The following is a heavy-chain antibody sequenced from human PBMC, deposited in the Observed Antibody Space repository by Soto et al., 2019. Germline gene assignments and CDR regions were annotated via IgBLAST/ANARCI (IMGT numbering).Heavy chain of an antibody. Sequence: EASVKVSCKASGYTFTSYGISWVRQAPGQGLEWMGWISAYNGNTNYAQKLQGRVTMTTDTSTSTAYMELRSLRSDDTAVYYCARGPSCSSLSCPYYFDYWAQGTLVTVSS. CDR3: ARGPSCSSLSCPYYFDY. D-gene: IGHD2-2*01. CDR1: GYTFTSYG. V-gene: IGHV1-18*01. CDR2: ISAYNGNT. J-gene: IGHJ4*02.